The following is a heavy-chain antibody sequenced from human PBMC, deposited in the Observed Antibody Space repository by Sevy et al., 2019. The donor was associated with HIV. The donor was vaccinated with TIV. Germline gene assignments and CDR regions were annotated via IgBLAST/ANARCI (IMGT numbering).Heavy chain of an antibody. V-gene: IGHV4-30-2*01. Sequence: SETLSLTCAVSGDSISSRGYSWIWIRQPPGKGLEWIGYIYQSGTTYFNPSLKSRVAISVDESKNHFSLNLSSVTAADTAVYYCANLDFSRGYYFDYWGQGTLVTVSS. CDR3: ANLDFSRGYYFDY. CDR2: IYQSGTT. CDR1: GDSISSRGYS. J-gene: IGHJ4*02. D-gene: IGHD3-16*01.